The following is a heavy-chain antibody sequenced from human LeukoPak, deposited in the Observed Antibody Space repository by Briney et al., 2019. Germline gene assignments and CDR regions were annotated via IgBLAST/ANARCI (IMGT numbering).Heavy chain of an antibody. J-gene: IGHJ4*02. D-gene: IGHD3-22*01. CDR2: IGHRGAT. CDR3: ARGSSYGASGYPYFDH. V-gene: IGHV4-34*01. CDR1: GGSLNGYY. Sequence: PSETLSLTCAVYGGSLNGYYWSWIRQSPGKGLEWLGEIGHRGATKYNASLESRVTISLDTPFNQFSLELTSVTAADTAIYYCARGSSYGASGYPYFDHWGQGTLVPVS.